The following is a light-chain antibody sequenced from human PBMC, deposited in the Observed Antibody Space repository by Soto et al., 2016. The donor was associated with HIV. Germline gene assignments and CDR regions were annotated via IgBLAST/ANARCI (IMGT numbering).Light chain of an antibody. CDR3: QQYKTYPLT. Sequence: DIQMTQSPSSLSASVGDTVTITCRASQDINNYLVWFQQKPGKAPKSLIYGASTLQSGVSSKFSGSRSGTDFTLTISSLQPEDFATYFCQQYKTYPLTFGGGTKVQIK. CDR1: QDINNY. V-gene: IGKV1-16*02. CDR2: GAS. J-gene: IGKJ4*01.